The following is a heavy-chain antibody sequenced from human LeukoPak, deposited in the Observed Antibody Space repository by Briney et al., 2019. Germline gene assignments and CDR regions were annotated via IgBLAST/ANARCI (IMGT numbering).Heavy chain of an antibody. J-gene: IGHJ4*02. Sequence: PGGSLRLSCAASGFTFSSYGMHWVRQAPGKGLEWVAVIWYDGSNKYYADSVKGLFTISRDNAKNSLYLQMNSLRAEDTALYYCAKTTGLVRAFDYWGQGTLVTVSS. CDR2: IWYDGSNK. CDR3: AKTTGLVRAFDY. CDR1: GFTFSSYG. V-gene: IGHV3-33*03. D-gene: IGHD6-19*01.